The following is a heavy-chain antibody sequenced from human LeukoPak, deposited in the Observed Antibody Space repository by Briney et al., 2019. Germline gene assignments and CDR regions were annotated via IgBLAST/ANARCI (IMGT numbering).Heavy chain of an antibody. CDR3: AGHHQAYSRTY. CDR1: GFTFSSYA. V-gene: IGHV3-30*04. Sequence: PGGSLRLSCAASGFTFSSYAMHWVRQAPGKGLEWVAVISYDGSNKYYADSVKGRFTISRDNSKNTLYLQMNGLRAEDTAVYYCAGHHQAYSRTYWGQGTLVTVSS. J-gene: IGHJ4*02. D-gene: IGHD6-13*01. CDR2: ISYDGSNK.